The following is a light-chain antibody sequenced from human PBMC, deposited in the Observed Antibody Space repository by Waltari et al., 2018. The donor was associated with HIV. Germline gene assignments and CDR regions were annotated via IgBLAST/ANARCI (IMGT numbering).Light chain of an antibody. V-gene: IGLV3-27*01. J-gene: IGLJ3*02. CDR3: YSAADNTWV. CDR2: KDT. CDR1: VLAKKY. Sequence: SYELTQPSSVSVSPGQTARITCSGDVLAKKYARWSRQKPGQAPVLVIYKDTERPSGIPERFSGSSAGTTVALTISGAQVEDEADYYCYSAADNTWVFGGGTKLTVL.